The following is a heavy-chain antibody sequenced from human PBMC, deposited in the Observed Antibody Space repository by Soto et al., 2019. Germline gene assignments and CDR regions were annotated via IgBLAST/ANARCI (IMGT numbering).Heavy chain of an antibody. CDR2: IIPIFSTP. CDR3: ARPIQYYFDTSAQSAWFDP. J-gene: IGHJ5*02. D-gene: IGHD3-22*01. V-gene: IGHV1-69*13. CDR1: GGTFGSYA. Sequence: GASVKVSCKTSGGTFGSYAISWVRQAPGQGLEWMGGIIPIFSTPNYAQKFQGRVTITADESTSTAYMELSSLRSEDTAVYYCARPIQYYFDTSAQSAWFDPWGHGTLVTVSS.